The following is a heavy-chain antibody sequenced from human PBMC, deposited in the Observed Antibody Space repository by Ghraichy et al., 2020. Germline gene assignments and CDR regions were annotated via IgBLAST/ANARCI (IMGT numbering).Heavy chain of an antibody. CDR1: GYTFTNYC. Sequence: ASVKVSCKASGYTFTNYCIRWVRQAPGQGLEWMGLIRAYNGETNYAQKFHDRVTLTRDTSTSTAFMEWSSLRSDDTAVYYCARGLRYYESSSYEDTFDIWGQGTRVTVSS. CDR2: IRAYNGET. J-gene: IGHJ3*02. CDR3: ARGLRYYESSSYEDTFDI. D-gene: IGHD3-22*01. V-gene: IGHV1-18*04.